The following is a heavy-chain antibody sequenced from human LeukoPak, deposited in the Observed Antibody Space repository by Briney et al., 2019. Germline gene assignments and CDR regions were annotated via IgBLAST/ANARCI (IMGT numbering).Heavy chain of an antibody. CDR1: GFTFSSYA. D-gene: IGHD5-12*01. Sequence: GRSLRLSCAASGFTFSSYAMHWVRQAPGKGLEWVALISFDGSDKYYADSVKGRFTISRDNSKNTLYLQMNSLRAEDTAVYYCAKGWLQAGYWGQGTLVTVSS. CDR3: AKGWLQAGY. V-gene: IGHV3-30*04. CDR2: ISFDGSDK. J-gene: IGHJ4*02.